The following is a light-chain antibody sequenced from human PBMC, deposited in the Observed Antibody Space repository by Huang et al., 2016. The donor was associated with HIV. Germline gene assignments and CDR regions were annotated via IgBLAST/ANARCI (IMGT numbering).Light chain of an antibody. CDR2: DTS. CDR3: QQRSSGVT. J-gene: IGKJ4*01. CDR1: QSVGNY. Sequence: IVLTQSPATLAWYPGERVTLSCRASQSVGNYIAWYQQHPGQSPKLLIYDTSNRATGTPVRFSGSGSGTDFTLTISSLESEYFAVYYCQQRSSGVTFGGGTKVQVK. V-gene: IGKV3-11*01.